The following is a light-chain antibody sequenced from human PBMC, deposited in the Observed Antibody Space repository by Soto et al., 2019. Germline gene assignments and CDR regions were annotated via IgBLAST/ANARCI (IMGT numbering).Light chain of an antibody. J-gene: IGLJ1*01. CDR2: HVT. CDR3: SSYSHSPPSYV. CDR1: SVNVGDYNS. V-gene: IGLV2-14*03. Sequence: QSALTQPASGSGSPGQSITISCTGSSVNVGDYNSVSWYQQHPGKAPKVMIYHVTIRASGVSNRFSGSKSGNTASLTISGLQAEDEADYYCSSYSHSPPSYVFGTGTKLTVL.